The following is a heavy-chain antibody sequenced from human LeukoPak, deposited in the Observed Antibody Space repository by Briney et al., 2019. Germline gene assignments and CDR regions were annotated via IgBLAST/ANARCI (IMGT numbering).Heavy chain of an antibody. CDR1: GDIVSSNTAA. CDR3: ARAPDDLLHGRAFDI. CDR2: TYLRSSWIY. D-gene: IGHD1-1*01. J-gene: IGHJ3*02. Sequence: QTPSLTRAISGDIVSSNTAASDCISHPPSRGLEWLEWTYLRSSWIYEYALSVRSRINLSPDTSKNQFSLQLNSVNAEDTAVYFCARAPDDLLHGRAFDIWGQGILVTVSS. V-gene: IGHV6-1*01.